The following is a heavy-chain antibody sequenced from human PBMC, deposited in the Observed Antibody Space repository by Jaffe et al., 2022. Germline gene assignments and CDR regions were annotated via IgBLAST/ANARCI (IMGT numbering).Heavy chain of an antibody. CDR2: ISWNSGSI. CDR1: GFTFDDYA. CDR3: AKDIGYYDFWSGFDY. J-gene: IGHJ4*02. V-gene: IGHV3-9*01. D-gene: IGHD3-3*01. Sequence: EVQLVESGGGLVQPGRSLRLSCAASGFTFDDYAMHWVRQAPGKGLEWVSGISWNSGSIGYADSVKGRFTISRDNAKNSLYLQMNSLRAEDTALYYCAKDIGYYDFWSGFDYWGQGTLVTVSS.